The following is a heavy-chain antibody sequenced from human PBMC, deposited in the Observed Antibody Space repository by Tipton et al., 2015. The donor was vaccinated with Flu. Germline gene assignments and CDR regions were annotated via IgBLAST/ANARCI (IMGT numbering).Heavy chain of an antibody. CDR1: GFTFSSDA. J-gene: IGHJ4*02. CDR2: ISGSGGST. CDR3: ARDPSEVYSYGFSPYD. V-gene: IGHV3-23*01. D-gene: IGHD5-18*01. Sequence: LSLTCTDSGFTFSSDAMTWVRQAPGRGLEWVSTISGSGGSTYYADSVKGRFTISRDNSENTLYLQMNSLRAEDTAVYYCARDPSEVYSYGFSPYDWGQGTLVTVSS.